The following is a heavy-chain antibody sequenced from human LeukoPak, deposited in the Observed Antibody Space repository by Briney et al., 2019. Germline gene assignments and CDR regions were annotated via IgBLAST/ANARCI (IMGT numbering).Heavy chain of an antibody. CDR1: GFTFNNAW. Sequence: PGGSLRLSCVASGFTFNNAWMSWVCQAPGKGLEWVGRIKHKADGGTTDYGAPVKGRFTISRDDSKNTLYLQMNNLKNEDTAVYYCTTFSYDFWSGSEGGYFDHWGQGTLVAVSS. D-gene: IGHD3-3*01. CDR2: IKHKADGGTT. CDR3: TTFSYDFWSGSEGGYFDH. J-gene: IGHJ4*02. V-gene: IGHV3-15*01.